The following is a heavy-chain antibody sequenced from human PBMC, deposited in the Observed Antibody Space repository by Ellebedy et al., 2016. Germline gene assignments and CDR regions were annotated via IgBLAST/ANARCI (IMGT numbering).Heavy chain of an antibody. CDR2: INQSGGT. V-gene: IGHV4-34*01. Sequence: GSLRLSCAVYGGSFSGYYWSWIRQPPGRGLEWIGQINQSGGTNYNPSLKSRVTISVDTTNNQFSLRLSSVTAADTAVYYCARGVVAAIFDYWGQGTLVTVSS. D-gene: IGHD5-12*01. CDR3: ARGVVAAIFDY. J-gene: IGHJ4*02. CDR1: GGSFSGYY.